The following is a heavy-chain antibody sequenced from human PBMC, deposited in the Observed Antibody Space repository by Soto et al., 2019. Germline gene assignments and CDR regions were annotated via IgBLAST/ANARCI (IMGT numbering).Heavy chain of an antibody. CDR2: ITGSGTST. D-gene: IGHD6-19*01. V-gene: IGHV3-23*01. CDR1: KFTFSNYA. CDR3: AKGRGSGTNYFDY. J-gene: IGHJ4*02. Sequence: GGSLRLSCAASKFTFSNYAMNWVRQAPGKGLEWVSSITGSGTSTYYADSVKGRFTISRDDSRNTLFLQVNSLRAEDTAVYYCAKGRGSGTNYFDYWGQGTLVTVSS.